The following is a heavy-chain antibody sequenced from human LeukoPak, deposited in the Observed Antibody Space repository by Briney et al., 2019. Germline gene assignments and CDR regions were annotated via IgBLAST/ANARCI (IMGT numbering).Heavy chain of an antibody. Sequence: PSETLSLTCAVYGGSFSGYYWGWIRQPPGKGLEWIGSIYYSGSTYYNPSLKSRVTISVDTSKNQFSLKLSSVTAADTAVYYCARQPYGSDILTGYLKNDAFDIWGQGTMVTVSS. CDR1: GGSFSGYY. J-gene: IGHJ3*02. D-gene: IGHD3-9*01. CDR3: ARQPYGSDILTGYLKNDAFDI. CDR2: IYYSGST. V-gene: IGHV4-39*01.